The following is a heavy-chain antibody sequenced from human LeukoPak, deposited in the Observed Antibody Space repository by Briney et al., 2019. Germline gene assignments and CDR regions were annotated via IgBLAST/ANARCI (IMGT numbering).Heavy chain of an antibody. CDR2: ISGSGGST. CDR1: GFTVSSYA. J-gene: IGHJ4*02. Sequence: GGSLRLSCAASGFTVSSYATSSVRQAPGKRLECVLAISGSGGSTYYADSVKGRFTISRDNSKNTLYLQMNSLRAEDTAVYYCAKATYPGIAAAGSFDYWGQGTLVTASS. CDR3: AKATYPGIAAAGSFDY. D-gene: IGHD6-13*01. V-gene: IGHV3-23*01.